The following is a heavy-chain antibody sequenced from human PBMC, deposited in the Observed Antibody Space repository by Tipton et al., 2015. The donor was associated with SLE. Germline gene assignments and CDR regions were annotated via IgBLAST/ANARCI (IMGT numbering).Heavy chain of an antibody. J-gene: IGHJ4*02. V-gene: IGHV4-59*01. CDR2: IYYSGST. CDR3: ARERGASIAVAQEFDY. D-gene: IGHD6-19*01. Sequence: TLFLTCTVSGGSISGYYWSWIRQPPGKGLEWIGYIYYSGSTNYNPSLKSRVTISVDTSKNQFSLKLSSVTAADTAVYYCARERGASIAVAQEFDYWGQGTLVTVSS. CDR1: GGSISGYY.